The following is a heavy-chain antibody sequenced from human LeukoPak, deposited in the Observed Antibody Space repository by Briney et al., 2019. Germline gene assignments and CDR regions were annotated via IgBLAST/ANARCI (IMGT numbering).Heavy chain of an antibody. CDR3: ARAGQEWFGELGFDS. Sequence: GGSLRLSCAASGLLFSNHWIHWVRQAPGKGLEWVANIKQDGSEKYYVASVKGRFTISRDNAKNSLYLQMNSLRAEDTAMYYCARAGQEWFGELGFDSWGQGTLVTVSS. J-gene: IGHJ4*02. V-gene: IGHV3-7*01. D-gene: IGHD3-10*01. CDR2: IKQDGSEK. CDR1: GLLFSNHW.